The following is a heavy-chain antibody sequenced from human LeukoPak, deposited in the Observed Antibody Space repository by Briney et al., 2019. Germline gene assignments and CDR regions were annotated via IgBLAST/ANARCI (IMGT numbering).Heavy chain of an antibody. V-gene: IGHV3-23*01. Sequence: AGGSLRLSCAASGFTFSSYDMSWVRQAPGKGLEWVSAISGSGGSTYYADSVKGRFTISRDNSKNTLYLQMNSLRAEDTAVYYCAKVSTRGLRYFDWLLGYFDYWGQGTLVTVSS. J-gene: IGHJ4*02. CDR2: ISGSGGST. CDR3: AKVSTRGLRYFDWLLGYFDY. D-gene: IGHD3-9*01. CDR1: GFTFSSYD.